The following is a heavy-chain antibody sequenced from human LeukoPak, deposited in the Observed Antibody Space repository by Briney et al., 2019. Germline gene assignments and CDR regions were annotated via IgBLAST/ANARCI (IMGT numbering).Heavy chain of an antibody. V-gene: IGHV3-66*03. CDR2: IYSGTM. D-gene: IGHD6-13*01. Sequence: GGSLRLSCTVSGFTVSSNSMSWVRQAPGKGLEWVSFIYSGTMHYSDSVKGRFTISRDNSKNTLYLQMKSLRAEDTALYYCARGDKQLVFERRKGGFDPWGQGTLVTVSS. CDR3: ARGDKQLVFERRKGGFDP. J-gene: IGHJ5*02. CDR1: GFTVSSNS.